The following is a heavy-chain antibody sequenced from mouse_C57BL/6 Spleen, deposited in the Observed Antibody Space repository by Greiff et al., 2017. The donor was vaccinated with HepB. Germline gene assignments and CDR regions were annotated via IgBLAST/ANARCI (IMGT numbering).Heavy chain of an antibody. CDR1: GFTFSNYW. J-gene: IGHJ1*03. Sequence: DVMLVESGGGLVQPGGSMKLSCVASGFTFSNYWMNWVRQSPEKGLEWVAQIRLKSDNYATHYAESVKGRFTISRDDSKSSVYLQMNNLRAEDTGIYYCSSTGYGSSYFWYFDVWGTGTTVTVSS. CDR2: IRLKSDNYAT. V-gene: IGHV6-3*01. D-gene: IGHD1-1*01. CDR3: SSTGYGSSYFWYFDV.